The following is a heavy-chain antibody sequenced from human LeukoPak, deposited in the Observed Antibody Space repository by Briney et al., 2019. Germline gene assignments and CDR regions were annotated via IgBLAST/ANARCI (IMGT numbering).Heavy chain of an antibody. V-gene: IGHV1-8*01. CDR3: TRDVIMGYQQGYFDP. Sequence: GASVKVSCKASGYTFTSYDINWVRQATGQGLEWMGWMNPRTGDTRYEEKFQGRVAMTRETSITTAYMELSGLNSDDTAMYFCTRDVIMGYQQGYFDPWGQGTLVTVSS. J-gene: IGHJ5*02. D-gene: IGHD2-8*01. CDR1: GYTFTSYD. CDR2: MNPRTGDT.